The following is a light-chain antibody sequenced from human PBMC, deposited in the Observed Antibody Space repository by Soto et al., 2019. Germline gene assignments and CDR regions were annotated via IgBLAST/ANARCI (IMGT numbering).Light chain of an antibody. CDR1: QSVLYSSNNKNY. V-gene: IGKV4-1*01. CDR2: WAS. CDR3: QQYYSTHPSIT. J-gene: IGKJ5*01. Sequence: DIVMTQSPDSLAVSLGERATINCKSSQSVLYSSNNKNYLAWYQQKQGQPPKLLIYWASTRESGVPDRFSGSGSGTDFTLTISSLQSEDVAVYYCQQYYSTHPSITVGQGTRLESK.